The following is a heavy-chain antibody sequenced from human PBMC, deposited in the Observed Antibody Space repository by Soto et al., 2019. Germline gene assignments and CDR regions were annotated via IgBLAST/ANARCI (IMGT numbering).Heavy chain of an antibody. V-gene: IGHV3-33*01. J-gene: IGHJ4*02. CDR2: IWYDGNNK. Sequence: GGSLRLSCVASGFTFSTYGMHWVRQAPGKGLEWVAVIWYDGNNKYYADSVKGRFTISRDNSKNTLYLQMNSLRAEDTAVYYCARDSRGVRYFDFWGQGTLVTVSS. CDR1: GFTFSTYG. CDR3: ARDSRGVRYFDF. D-gene: IGHD2-21*01.